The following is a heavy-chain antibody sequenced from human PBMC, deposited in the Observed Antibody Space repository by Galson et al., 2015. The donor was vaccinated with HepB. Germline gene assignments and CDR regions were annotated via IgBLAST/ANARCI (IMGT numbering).Heavy chain of an antibody. J-gene: IGHJ4*02. V-gene: IGHV3-23*01. CDR1: GFIFSSYG. CDR2: MTASDED. CDR3: ASRGYFDY. D-gene: IGHD3-10*01. Sequence: SLRLSCAAPGFIFSSYGMAWVRQAPGKGLEWVSGMTASDEDYYADSVKGRFTISRDNSKNMLYLQMSSLRPEDTAFYYCASRGYFDYWGPGTLVTVSS.